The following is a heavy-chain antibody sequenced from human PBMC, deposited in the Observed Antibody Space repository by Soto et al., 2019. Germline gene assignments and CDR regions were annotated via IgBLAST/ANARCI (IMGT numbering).Heavy chain of an antibody. CDR2: IIPIFGTA. CDR1: GGTFSSYA. J-gene: IGHJ4*02. V-gene: IGHV1-69*12. CDR3: ARVGITMVRGVIIPPFDY. Sequence: QVQLVQSGAEVKKPGSSVKVSCKASGGTFSSYAISWVRQAPGQGLEWMGGIIPIFGTANYAQKFQGRVTITADXXTXTXXMELSSLRSEDTAVYYCARVGITMVRGVIIPPFDYWGQGTLVTVSS. D-gene: IGHD3-10*01.